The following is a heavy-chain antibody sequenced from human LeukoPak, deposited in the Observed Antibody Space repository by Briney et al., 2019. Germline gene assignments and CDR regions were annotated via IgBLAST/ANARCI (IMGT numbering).Heavy chain of an antibody. CDR2: ISAYNGNT. V-gene: IGHV1-18*01. CDR1: GYTFTSYG. D-gene: IGHD3-22*01. CDR3: ARGAVYYDSSGYSGDY. Sequence: GASVKVSCKASGYTFTSYGISWVRQAPGQGLEWMGWISAYNGNTNYAQKLQGRVTMTTDTSTSIAYMELRSLRSDDTAVYYCARGAVYYDSSGYSGDYWGQGTLVTVSS. J-gene: IGHJ4*02.